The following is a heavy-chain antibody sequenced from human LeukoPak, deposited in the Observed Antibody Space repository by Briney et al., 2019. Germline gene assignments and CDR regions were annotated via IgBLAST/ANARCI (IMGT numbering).Heavy chain of an antibody. CDR1: GGSFSGYY. CDR2: INHSGST. J-gene: IGHJ6*03. CDR3: ARGLHDYVWGSYRYPYYYYYMDV. Sequence: PSETLSLTCAVYGGSFSGYYWSWIRQPPGKGLEWIGEINHSGSTNYNQSLKSRDTISVDTSKNQFSLKLSSVTAADTAVYYCARGLHDYVWGSYRYPYYYYYMDVWGKGTTVTVSS. V-gene: IGHV4-34*01. D-gene: IGHD3-16*02.